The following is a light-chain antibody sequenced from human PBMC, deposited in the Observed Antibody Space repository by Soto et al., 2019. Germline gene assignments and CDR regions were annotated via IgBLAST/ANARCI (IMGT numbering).Light chain of an antibody. Sequence: QSVLTQPPSASGSPGQSVTISCTGTSSDVGGYNYVSWYQQHPGKAPKLMIYEVSKRPSGVPDRFSGSKSGNTASLTVSGLQAEDEADYYCSSYAGINAYVFGTGTQLTVL. CDR1: SSDVGGYNY. V-gene: IGLV2-8*01. CDR3: SSYAGINAYV. CDR2: EVS. J-gene: IGLJ1*01.